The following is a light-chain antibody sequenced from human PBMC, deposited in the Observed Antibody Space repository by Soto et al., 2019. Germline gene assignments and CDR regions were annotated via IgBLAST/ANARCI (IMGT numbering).Light chain of an antibody. CDR2: GAS. J-gene: IGKJ1*01. CDR1: QSVSGN. V-gene: IGKV3-15*01. Sequence: EIVMTQSPATLSVSPGERATLSCRASQSVSGNLAWYQQKPGQAPRLLIYGASTGATGIPARFSGSGSGTEFTFTISSLQSEDFAVYYCQQYNNWPRSFGQGTKVEIK. CDR3: QQYNNWPRS.